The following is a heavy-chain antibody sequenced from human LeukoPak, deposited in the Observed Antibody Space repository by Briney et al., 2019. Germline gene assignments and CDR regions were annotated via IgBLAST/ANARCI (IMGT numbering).Heavy chain of an antibody. CDR3: ARTDWVVYYDNSGYYYGH. V-gene: IGHV1-18*01. J-gene: IGHJ4*02. CDR1: GYTFTSYG. Sequence: ASVKVSCKASGYTFTSYGISWVRQAPGQGLEWMGWISAYNGNTNYAQKLQGRVTMTTDTSTSTAYMELRSLRSDDTAVYYCARTDWVVYYDNSGYYYGHWGQGTLVTVSS. D-gene: IGHD3-22*01. CDR2: ISAYNGNT.